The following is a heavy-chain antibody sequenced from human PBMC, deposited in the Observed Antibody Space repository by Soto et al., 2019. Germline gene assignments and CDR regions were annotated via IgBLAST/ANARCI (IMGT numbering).Heavy chain of an antibody. V-gene: IGHV4-59*01. Sequence: PSETLSLTCTVSGGSISSYYWSWIRQPPGKGLEWIGYIYYSGSTNYNPSLKSRVTISVDTSKNQFSLKLSSVTAADTAVYYSARDRVVFQQLVGVYYYGMDVWGQGTTVTVSS. D-gene: IGHD6-6*01. CDR2: IYYSGST. CDR3: ARDRVVFQQLVGVYYYGMDV. J-gene: IGHJ6*02. CDR1: GGSISSYY.